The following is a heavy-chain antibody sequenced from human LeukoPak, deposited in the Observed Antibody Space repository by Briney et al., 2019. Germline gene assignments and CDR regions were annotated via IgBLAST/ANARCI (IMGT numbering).Heavy chain of an antibody. CDR1: GFTFGDYA. CDR2: IRSKAYGGTT. J-gene: IGHJ4*02. Sequence: GGSLRLSCTASGFTFGDYAMSWFRQAPGKGLEWVGFIRSKAYGGTTEYAASVKGRFTISRDDSKSIAYLQMNSLKTEDTAVYYCTRDSYYGDYRYILDYWGQGTLVTVSS. CDR3: TRDSYYGDYRYILDY. D-gene: IGHD4-17*01. V-gene: IGHV3-49*03.